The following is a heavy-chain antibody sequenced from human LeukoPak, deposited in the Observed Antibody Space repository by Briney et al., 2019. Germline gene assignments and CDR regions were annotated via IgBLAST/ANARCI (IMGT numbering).Heavy chain of an antibody. CDR1: GFTVSSNY. CDR3: ARERYSSGWYPNMDV. V-gene: IGHV3-66*02. D-gene: IGHD6-19*01. J-gene: IGHJ6*03. CDR2: IYSGGST. Sequence: GGSLRLSCAASGFTVSSNYMSWVRQAPGKGLEWVSVIYSGGSTYYADSVKGRFTISRDNSKNTLYLQMNSLRAEDTAVYYCARERYSSGWYPNMDVWGKGTTVTVSS.